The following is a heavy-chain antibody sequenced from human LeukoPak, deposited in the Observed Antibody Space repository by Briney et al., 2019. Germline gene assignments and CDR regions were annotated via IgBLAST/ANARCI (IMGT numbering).Heavy chain of an antibody. D-gene: IGHD3-22*01. CDR2: ISGSGGNT. CDR1: GFTYSNFA. CDR3: AKVLTYYYDKSGFYDGYFDY. V-gene: IGHV3-23*01. Sequence: GGSLRLSCVASGFTYSNFAMTWVRQAPGKGLEWVSGISGSGGNTYDADSVKGRFTISRDNSKNTLYLQMSSLRGEDTAVYYCAKVLTYYYDKSGFYDGYFDYWGQGTLVTVSS. J-gene: IGHJ4*02.